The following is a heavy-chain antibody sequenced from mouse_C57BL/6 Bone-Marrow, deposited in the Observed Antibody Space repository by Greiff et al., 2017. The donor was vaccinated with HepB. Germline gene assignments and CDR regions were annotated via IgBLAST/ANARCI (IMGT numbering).Heavy chain of an antibody. J-gene: IGHJ2*01. CDR2: INYDGSST. Sequence: EVKVEESEGGLVQPGSSMKLSCTASGFTFSDYYMAWVRQVPEKGLEWVANINYDGSSTYYLDSLKSRFIISRDNAKNILYLQMSSLKSEDTATYYCARDNDDFFFDYWGQGTTLTVSS. D-gene: IGHD2-12*01. CDR3: ARDNDDFFFDY. CDR1: GFTFSDYY. V-gene: IGHV5-16*01.